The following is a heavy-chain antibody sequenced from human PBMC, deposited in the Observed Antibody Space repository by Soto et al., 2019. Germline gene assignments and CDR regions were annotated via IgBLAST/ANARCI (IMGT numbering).Heavy chain of an antibody. V-gene: IGHV1-24*01. CDR2: FDPEDGET. CDR1: GYTLTELS. D-gene: IGHD2-15*01. J-gene: IGHJ5*02. Sequence: ASVKVSCKVSGYTLTELSMHWVRQAPGKGLEWMGGFDPEDGETIYAQKFQGRVTMTEDTSTDTGYMELSSLRSEYTAVYYCATDNDIAVYCSGGTWYSGALDPWVQ. CDR3: ATDNDIAVYCSGGTWYSGALDP.